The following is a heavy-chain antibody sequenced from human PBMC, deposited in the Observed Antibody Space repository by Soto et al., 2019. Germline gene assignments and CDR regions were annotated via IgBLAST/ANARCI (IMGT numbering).Heavy chain of an antibody. CDR1: GYSFAGYW. CDR3: ARQIYGSDTGPNFQYYFDS. CDR2: IDPSDSQT. J-gene: IGHJ4*02. Sequence: GESLKISCKGSGYSFAGYWITWVRQKPGKGLEWMGRIDPSDSQTYYSPSFRGHVTISASKSITTVFLQWSSLRASDTAMYYCARQIYGSDTGPNFQYYFDSWGQGTPVTVSS. V-gene: IGHV5-10-1*01. D-gene: IGHD2-8*02.